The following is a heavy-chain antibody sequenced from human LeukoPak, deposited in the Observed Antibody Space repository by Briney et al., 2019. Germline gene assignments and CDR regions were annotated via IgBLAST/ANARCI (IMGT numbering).Heavy chain of an antibody. CDR2: ISSYNGNT. Sequence: ASVKVSFKASAYSFNIYGMTRVRQAPGPGLELVCWISSYNGNTHYNEKMLGRGFLTTDTSTNTVYMELTSLTLDDTAVYYCARASGMLPTAGFPLYWGQGTLVAVSS. CDR3: ARASGMLPTAGFPLY. D-gene: IGHD6-13*01. V-gene: IGHV1-18*01. J-gene: IGHJ4*02. CDR1: AYSFNIYG.